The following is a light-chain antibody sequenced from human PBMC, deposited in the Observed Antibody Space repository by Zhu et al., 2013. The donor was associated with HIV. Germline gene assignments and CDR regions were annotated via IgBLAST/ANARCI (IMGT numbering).Light chain of an antibody. Sequence: QSALTQPASMSGSPGQSITLSCTGTNSDVGAYNYVSWYQQHPGKAPKLMIYEVSNRPSGVSNRFSGSKSGNTASLTISGLQSEDEADYYCSSYGTGGTLVVFGGGTKLTVL. CDR3: SSYGTGGTLVV. J-gene: IGLJ2*01. V-gene: IGLV2-14*01. CDR1: NSDVGAYNY. CDR2: EVS.